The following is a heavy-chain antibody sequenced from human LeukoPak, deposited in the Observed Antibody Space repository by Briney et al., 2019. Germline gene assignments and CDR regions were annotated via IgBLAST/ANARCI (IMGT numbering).Heavy chain of an antibody. D-gene: IGHD6-13*01. CDR2: IIPIFGTA. J-gene: IGHJ4*02. Sequence: SVKVSYKASGGTFSSYAISWVRQAPGQGLEWMGGIIPIFGTANYAQKFQGRVTITTDGSTSTAYMELSSLRSEDTAVYYCAIGSSSSWYTTDYWGQGTLVTVSS. CDR3: AIGSSSSWYTTDY. V-gene: IGHV1-69*05. CDR1: GGTFSSYA.